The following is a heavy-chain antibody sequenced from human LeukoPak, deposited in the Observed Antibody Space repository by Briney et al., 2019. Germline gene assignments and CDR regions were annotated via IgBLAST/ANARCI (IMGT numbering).Heavy chain of an antibody. J-gene: IGHJ2*01. D-gene: IGHD6-13*01. V-gene: IGHV4-30-2*01. Sequence: PSQTLSLTCTVSGGSISSGGYYWSWIRQPPGKGLEWIGYIYHSGSTYYNPSLKSRVTISVDRSKNQFSLKLSSVTAADTAVYYCARVGSWYGNFDLWGRGTLVTVSS. CDR2: IYHSGST. CDR3: ARVGSWYGNFDL. CDR1: GGSISSGGYY.